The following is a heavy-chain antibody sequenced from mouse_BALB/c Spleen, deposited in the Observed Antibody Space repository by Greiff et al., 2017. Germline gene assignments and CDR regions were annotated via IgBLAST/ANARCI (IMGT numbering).Heavy chain of an antibody. Sequence: EVQRVESGGGLVKPGGSLKLSCAASGFTFSSYGMSWVRQTPDKRLEWVATISSGGSYTYYPDSVKGRFTISRDNAKNTLYLQMSSLKSEDTAMYYCARRGYDYDVEYAMDYWGQGTSVTVSS. CDR1: GFTFSSYG. J-gene: IGHJ4*01. CDR3: ARRGYDYDVEYAMDY. D-gene: IGHD2-4*01. V-gene: IGHV5-6*01. CDR2: ISSGGSYT.